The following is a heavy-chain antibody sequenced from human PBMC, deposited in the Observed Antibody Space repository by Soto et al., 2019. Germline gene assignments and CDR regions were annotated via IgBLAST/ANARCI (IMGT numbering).Heavy chain of an antibody. CDR2: IIPIFETA. Sequence: QEQVVQSGAEVRKPGSSVKVSCKASGGSFSSYAMSWVRQAPGQGLEWMGGIIPIFETAHYAQKFQGRVSITADISTTTVYMERSSLPSEDTAVYFCARGGRSNSWLIDYWCQGTRVTVPS. CDR3: ARGGRSNSWLIDY. J-gene: IGHJ4*02. V-gene: IGHV1-69*06. CDR1: GGSFSSYA. D-gene: IGHD2-2*01.